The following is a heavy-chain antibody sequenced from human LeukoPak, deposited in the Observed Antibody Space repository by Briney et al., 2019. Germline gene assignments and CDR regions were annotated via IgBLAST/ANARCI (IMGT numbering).Heavy chain of an antibody. J-gene: IGHJ4*02. D-gene: IGHD1-26*01. Sequence: PGGSLRLSCAASGFTFSSYAMSWVRQAPGKGLEWVSAISGSGGSTYYADSVKGRFTISRDNSKNTLYLQMNSLRAEDTAVYYCAKGWSLGYYSPEDYWGQGTLVTVSS. CDR3: AKGWSLGYYSPEDY. V-gene: IGHV3-23*01. CDR1: GFTFSSYA. CDR2: ISGSGGST.